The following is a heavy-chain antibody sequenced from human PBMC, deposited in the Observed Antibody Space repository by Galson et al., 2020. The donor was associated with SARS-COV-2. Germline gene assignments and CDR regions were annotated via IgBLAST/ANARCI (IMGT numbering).Heavy chain of an antibody. J-gene: IGHJ3*01. V-gene: IGHV1-2*04. D-gene: IGHD3-10*01. CDR1: GYTFTGYY. CDR2: INPNSGGT. Sequence: ASVKVSCKASGYTFTGYYMHWVRQAPGQGLEWMGWINPNSGGTNYAQKFQGWVTMTRDTSISTAYMELSRLRSDDTAVYYCARERGENYYGSGGQPTRNAFDFWGQGQWSPSLQ. CDR3: ARERGENYYGSGGQPTRNAFDF.